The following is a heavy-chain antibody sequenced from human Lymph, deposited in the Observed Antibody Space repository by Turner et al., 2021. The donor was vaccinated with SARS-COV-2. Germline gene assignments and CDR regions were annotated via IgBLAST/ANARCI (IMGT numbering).Heavy chain of an antibody. Sequence: EVHLLESGGGLVQPGGSLRLSCAASGFTFNSYAMSWVRQAPGKGLEWVSTISGSGGSTYYADSAKGRFTISRDNSKNTLYLQMNSLRAEDTAVYYCAKDPNWYVLSAVDYWGQGTLVTVSS. D-gene: IGHD1-1*01. CDR1: GFTFNSYA. CDR2: ISGSGGST. CDR3: AKDPNWYVLSAVDY. V-gene: IGHV3-23*01. J-gene: IGHJ4*02.